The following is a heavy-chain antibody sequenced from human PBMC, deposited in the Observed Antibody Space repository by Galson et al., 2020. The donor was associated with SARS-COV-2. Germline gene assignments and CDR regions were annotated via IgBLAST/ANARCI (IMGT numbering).Heavy chain of an antibody. Sequence: IRSKTYGRTTEYAASVKGRFTISRDDSKSIVYLEMNSLTTEDTGVYYCTRDRGAAGSTAGYWGQGTQVTVSS. CDR2: IRSKTYGRTT. V-gene: IGHV3-49*02. CDR3: TRDRGAAGSTAGY. J-gene: IGHJ4*02. D-gene: IGHD6-13*01.